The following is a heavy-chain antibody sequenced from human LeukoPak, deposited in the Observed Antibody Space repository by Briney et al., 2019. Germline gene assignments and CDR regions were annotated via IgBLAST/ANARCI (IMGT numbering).Heavy chain of an antibody. Sequence: SETLSLTCTVSGGSLSSYYWSWIRQPPGKGLEWIGYIYYSGSTNYNPSLKSRVTISVDTSKNQFSLKLSSVTAADTAVYYCARHISSSGWYDWFDPWGQGTLVTVSS. J-gene: IGHJ5*02. CDR1: GGSLSSYY. V-gene: IGHV4-59*08. CDR2: IYYSGST. CDR3: ARHISSSGWYDWFDP. D-gene: IGHD6-19*01.